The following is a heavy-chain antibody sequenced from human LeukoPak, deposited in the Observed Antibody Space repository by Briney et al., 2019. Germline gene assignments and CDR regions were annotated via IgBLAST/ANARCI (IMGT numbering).Heavy chain of an antibody. D-gene: IGHD6-13*01. CDR1: GFTFSSYG. V-gene: IGHV3-21*01. CDR2: ISSSSSYI. CDR3: ARDIIAAAGTLDY. J-gene: IGHJ4*02. Sequence: PGGSLRLSCAASGFTFSSYGMHWVRQAPGKGLEWVSSISSSSSYIYYADSVKGRFTISRDNAKNSLYLQMNSLRAEDTAVYYCARDIIAAAGTLDYWGQGTLVTVSS.